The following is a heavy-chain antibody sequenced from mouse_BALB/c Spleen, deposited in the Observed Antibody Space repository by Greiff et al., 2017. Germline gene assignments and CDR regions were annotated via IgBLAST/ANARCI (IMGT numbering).Heavy chain of an antibody. CDR3: ARVGTTVSYWYFDV. Sequence: EVQLVESGGGLVKPGGSLKLSCAASGFTFSSYAMSWVRQSPEKRLEWVAEISSGGSYTYYPDTVTGRFTISRDNAKNTLYLEMSSLRSEDTAMYYCARVGTTVSYWYFDVWGAGTTVTVSS. CDR1: GFTFSSYA. CDR2: ISSGGSYT. J-gene: IGHJ1*01. V-gene: IGHV5-9-4*01. D-gene: IGHD1-1*01.